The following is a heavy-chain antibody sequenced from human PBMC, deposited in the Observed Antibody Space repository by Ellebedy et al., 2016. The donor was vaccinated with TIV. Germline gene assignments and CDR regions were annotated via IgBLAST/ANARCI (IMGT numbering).Heavy chain of an antibody. J-gene: IGHJ6*02. Sequence: GESLKIPCAASGFPFSSYGMHWVRQAPGKGLEWVAFISYDGTNKNYADSVKGRFTISRDNSKNTLYLQMNSLRAEDSAVYYCAKEAANWGLTCGLDVWGQGTTVTGSS. CDR1: GFPFSSYG. CDR3: AKEAANWGLTCGLDV. CDR2: ISYDGTNK. D-gene: IGHD7-27*01. V-gene: IGHV3-30*18.